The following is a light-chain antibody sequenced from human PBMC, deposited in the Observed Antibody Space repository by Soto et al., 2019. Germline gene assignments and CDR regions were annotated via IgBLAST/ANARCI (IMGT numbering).Light chain of an antibody. CDR1: SSDVGGYNY. CDR3: SSCTSSSTVV. J-gene: IGLJ2*01. Sequence: QSVLTQPASVSGSPGQSITISCTGTSSDVGGYNYVSWYQHHPGKAPKLMIYEVSNRPSGVSNRFSGSKSGNTASLTISGLQAEDEPDYYCSSCTSSSTVVFGGGTKLTVL. V-gene: IGLV2-14*01. CDR2: EVS.